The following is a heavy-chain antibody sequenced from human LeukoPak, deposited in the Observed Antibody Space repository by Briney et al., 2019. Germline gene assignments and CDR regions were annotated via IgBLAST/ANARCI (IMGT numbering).Heavy chain of an antibody. J-gene: IGHJ4*02. V-gene: IGHV3-7*01. Sequence: GGSLRLSCVFSGFTFGDDWMNWVRQAPGKGLEGVANINQGGSDIHFVDSVKGRFTISKDNAKNSLYLQMNSVRAEDTGVYYCPRGLRWTDFWGQGTLVTVSS. CDR1: GFTFGDDW. D-gene: IGHD4-23*01. CDR3: PRGLRWTDF. CDR2: INQGGSDI.